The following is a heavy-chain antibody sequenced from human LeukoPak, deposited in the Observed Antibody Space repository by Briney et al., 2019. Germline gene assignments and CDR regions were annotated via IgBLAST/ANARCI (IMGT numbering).Heavy chain of an antibody. J-gene: IGHJ4*02. V-gene: IGHV3-53*01. Sequence: GGSLRLSCAASGFTVSSNYMSWVRQAPGKGLEWVSVIYSGGSTYYADSVKGRFTISRDNSKNTLYLQMNSLRAEDTAVYYCAKGEAYYYDSSGYQYFDYWGQGTLVTVSS. CDR1: GFTVSSNY. CDR2: IYSGGST. D-gene: IGHD3-22*01. CDR3: AKGEAYYYDSSGYQYFDY.